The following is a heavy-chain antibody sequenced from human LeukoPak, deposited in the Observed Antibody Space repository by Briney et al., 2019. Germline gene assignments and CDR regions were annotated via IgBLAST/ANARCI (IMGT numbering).Heavy chain of an antibody. V-gene: IGHV4-59*01. CDR2: IYYSGST. Sequence: SETLSLTCTVSGGSISSYYWSWIRQPPGKGLEWIGYIYYSGSTNYNPSLKSRVTISVDTSKNQFSLKLSSVTAADTAVYYCASGITMVRGVGGPFVYWGQGTLVTVSS. CDR3: ASGITMVRGVGGPFVY. D-gene: IGHD3-10*01. J-gene: IGHJ4*02. CDR1: GGSISSYY.